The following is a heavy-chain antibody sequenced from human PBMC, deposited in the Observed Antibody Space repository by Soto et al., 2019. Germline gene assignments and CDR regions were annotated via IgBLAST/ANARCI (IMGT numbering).Heavy chain of an antibody. D-gene: IGHD3-16*01. Sequence: QVQLQESGPGLVKPSGTLSLSCAVSGGSIISSHWWTWVRQPPGKGLEWIGEIYHSGSTNYNPSLKGRVTISGDTSRNPFSLNLSSVTAADPAVYYCASSGGGEDYWGQGILVTVSS. CDR3: ASSGGGEDY. CDR1: GGSIISSHW. J-gene: IGHJ4*02. V-gene: IGHV4-4*02. CDR2: IYHSGST.